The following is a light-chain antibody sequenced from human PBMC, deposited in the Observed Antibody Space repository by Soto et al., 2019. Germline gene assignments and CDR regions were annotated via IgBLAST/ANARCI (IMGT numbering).Light chain of an antibody. J-gene: IGKJ1*01. CDR2: KAS. V-gene: IGKV1-5*03. CDR3: QQYGSYSEA. CDR1: QTISSW. Sequence: DIQMTQSPSTLSGSVGDRVTITCRASQTISSWLAWYQQKPGKAPKLLIYKASTLKSGVPSRFSGSGSGTEFTLTISSLQPDDFATYYCQQYGSYSEAFGQGTKVDIK.